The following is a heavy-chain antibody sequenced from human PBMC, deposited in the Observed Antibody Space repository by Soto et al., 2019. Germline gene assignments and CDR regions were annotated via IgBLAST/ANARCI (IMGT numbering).Heavy chain of an antibody. CDR3: ARGLRGYHMDS. CDR1: GDTFSNSA. CDR2: IIPIFGTT. Sequence: QVHLLQSGSEVKKPGSSVKVSCRASGDTFSNSAFSWVRQAPGQGLDWMGGIIPIFGTTSYAQKLQGRVILTADESTTTVYMELMSLLSEDTALYFCARGLRGYHMDSWGQGTQVTVSS. V-gene: IGHV1-69*01. J-gene: IGHJ5*01. D-gene: IGHD2-15*01.